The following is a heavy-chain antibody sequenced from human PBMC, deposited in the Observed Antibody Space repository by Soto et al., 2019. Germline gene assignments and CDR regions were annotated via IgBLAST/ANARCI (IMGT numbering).Heavy chain of an antibody. CDR3: VRDFGLYFRSGYMDV. J-gene: IGHJ6*03. Sequence: EVRLVESGGGLVKPGGSLRLSCAASGFTFSAFSMNWVRQAPGKGLEWLSSINEDSTYIYYGDSLRGRSTISRDNAKDSLYLQIDSLRGEDTAVYYCVRDFGLYFRSGYMDVWGDGATVFVS. V-gene: IGHV3-21*02. CDR2: INEDSTYI. CDR1: GFTFSAFS. D-gene: IGHD3-10*02.